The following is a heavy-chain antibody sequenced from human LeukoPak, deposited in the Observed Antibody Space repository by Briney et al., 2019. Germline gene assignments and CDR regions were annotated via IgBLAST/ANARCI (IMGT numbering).Heavy chain of an antibody. V-gene: IGHV3-30-3*01. Sequence: PGGSLRLSCAASGFTFSSYWMSWVRQAPGKGLEWVAVISYDGSNKYYADSVKGRFTISRDNSKNTLYLQMNSLRAEDTAVYYCAREYSSSWYYFDYWGQGTLVTVSS. CDR1: GFTFSSYW. CDR2: ISYDGSNK. CDR3: AREYSSSWYYFDY. J-gene: IGHJ4*02. D-gene: IGHD6-13*01.